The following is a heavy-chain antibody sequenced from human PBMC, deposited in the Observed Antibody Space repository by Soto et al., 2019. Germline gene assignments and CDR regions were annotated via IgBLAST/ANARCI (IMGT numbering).Heavy chain of an antibody. CDR2: IDPSDSYT. V-gene: IGHV5-10-1*01. CDR1: GYSFTSYW. Sequence: AESLKISCNGSGYSFTSYWISWVRQMPGKGLEWMGRIDPSDSYTNYSPSFQGHVTISADKSISTAYLQWSSLKASDTAMYYCARRGRYFDWLLPDYWGQGTLVTVSS. CDR3: ARRGRYFDWLLPDY. J-gene: IGHJ4*02. D-gene: IGHD3-9*01.